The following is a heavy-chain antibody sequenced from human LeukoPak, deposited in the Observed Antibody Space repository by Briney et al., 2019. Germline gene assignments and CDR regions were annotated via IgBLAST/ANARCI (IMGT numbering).Heavy chain of an antibody. Sequence: GGSLRLSCAASGFPFSGYPMHWVRQAPGKGLEWVAVISYDGSNKYYADSVKGRFTISRDNSKNTLYLQMNSLRAEDTAVYYCARDSYYGMDVWGQGTTVTVSS. CDR2: ISYDGSNK. CDR3: ARDSYYGMDV. J-gene: IGHJ6*02. CDR1: GFPFSGYP. V-gene: IGHV3-30-3*01.